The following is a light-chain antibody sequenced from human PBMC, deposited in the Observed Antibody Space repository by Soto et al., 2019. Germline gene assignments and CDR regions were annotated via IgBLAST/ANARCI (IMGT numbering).Light chain of an antibody. CDR3: SSYGGSKV. CDR2: EVS. J-gene: IGLJ2*01. CDR1: SSDVGGYNY. Sequence: QSALTQPPSASGSPGQSVTISCTGTSSDVGGYNYVSWYRQHPGKAPKLMIYEVSKRPSGVPDRLSGSKSGNTASLTVSGLQAEAEADYYCSSYGGSKVFGGGTKLTVL. V-gene: IGLV2-8*01.